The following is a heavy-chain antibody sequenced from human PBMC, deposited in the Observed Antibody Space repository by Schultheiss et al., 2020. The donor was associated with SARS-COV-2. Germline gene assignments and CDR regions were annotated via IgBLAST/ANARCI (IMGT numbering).Heavy chain of an antibody. V-gene: IGHV4-59*01. CDR1: GGSISSYY. D-gene: IGHD2-2*01. CDR2: IYYSGST. CDR3: AKLGYCSSTSCYYFDY. J-gene: IGHJ4*02. Sequence: SETLSLTCTVSGGSISSYYWSWIRQPPGKGLKWIGYIYYSGSTYYNPSLKSRVTISVDTSKNQFSLKLSSVTAADTAVYYCAKLGYCSSTSCYYFDYWGQGTLVTVSS.